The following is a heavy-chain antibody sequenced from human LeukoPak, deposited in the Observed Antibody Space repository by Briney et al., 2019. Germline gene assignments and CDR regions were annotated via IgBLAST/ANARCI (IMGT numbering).Heavy chain of an antibody. J-gene: IGHJ4*02. Sequence: ASVKVSCKASGYTFTGYYMHWVRQAPGQGLEWMGRINPNSGGTSYAQKFQGRVTMTRDTSISTAYMELSRLRSDDTAVYYCARDQELELLHYWGQGTLVTVSS. CDR3: ARDQELELLHY. CDR1: GYTFTGYY. CDR2: INPNSGGT. V-gene: IGHV1-2*06. D-gene: IGHD1-7*01.